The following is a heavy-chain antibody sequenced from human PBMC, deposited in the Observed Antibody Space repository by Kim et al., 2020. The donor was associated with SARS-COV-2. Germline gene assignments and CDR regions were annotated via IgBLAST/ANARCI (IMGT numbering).Heavy chain of an antibody. D-gene: IGHD3-10*01. CDR1: GGSISSYY. CDR3: ARDHESYYGSGKGKNSHYYGMDV. CDR2: IYYSGST. J-gene: IGHJ6*02. V-gene: IGHV4-59*01. Sequence: SETLSLTCTVSGGSISSYYWSWIRQPPGKGLEWIGYIYYSGSTNYNPSLKSRVTISVDTSKNQFSLKLSSVTAADTAVYYCARDHESYYGSGKGKNSHYYGMDVWGQGTTVTVSS.